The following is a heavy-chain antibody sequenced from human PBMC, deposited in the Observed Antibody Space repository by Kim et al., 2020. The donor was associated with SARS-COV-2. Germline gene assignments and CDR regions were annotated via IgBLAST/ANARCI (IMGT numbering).Heavy chain of an antibody. CDR2: ISAYNGNT. CDR3: ARDEGSGSAKSVYSSRLGWFDP. J-gene: IGHJ5*02. V-gene: IGHV1-18*01. D-gene: IGHD6-13*01. CDR1: GYTFTSYG. Sequence: ASVKVSCKASGYTFTSYGISWVRQAPGHGLEWMGWISAYNGNTNYAQKLQGRVTMTTDTSTSTAYMDLRSLRSDDTAVYYCARDEGSGSAKSVYSSRLGWFDPWGQGTLVTVSS.